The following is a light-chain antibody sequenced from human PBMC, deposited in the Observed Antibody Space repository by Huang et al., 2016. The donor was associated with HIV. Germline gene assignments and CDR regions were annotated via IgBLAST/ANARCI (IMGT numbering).Light chain of an antibody. J-gene: IGKJ2*01. V-gene: IGKV3-15*01. CDR2: GAS. Sequence: EIVMTQSPATLSVSPGERATPSCRASQIVSSNLAWYQQNTGQAPRLLIYGASTMATGIPARFSGSGSGTEFTLTISSLQSEDFAVYYCQQYNNWPTWYTFGQGTKLEIK. CDR3: QQYNNWPTWYT. CDR1: QIVSSN.